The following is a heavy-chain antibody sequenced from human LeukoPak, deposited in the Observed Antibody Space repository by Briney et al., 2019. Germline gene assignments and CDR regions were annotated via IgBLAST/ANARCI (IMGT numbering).Heavy chain of an antibody. J-gene: IGHJ5*02. CDR1: GYTFTGYY. CDR3: ARESSSIVVVPAAIRVFDP. CDR2: INPNSGGT. Sequence: ASVKVSCKASGYTFTGYYMHWVRQAPGQGLEWMGWINPNSGGTNYAQKFQGRVTMTRDTSISTAYMELSRLRSDDTAVYYCARESSSIVVVPAAIRVFDPWGQGTLVTVSS. V-gene: IGHV1-2*02. D-gene: IGHD2-2*01.